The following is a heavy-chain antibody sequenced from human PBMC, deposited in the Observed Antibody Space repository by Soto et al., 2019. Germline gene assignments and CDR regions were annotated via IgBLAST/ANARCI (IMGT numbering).Heavy chain of an antibody. CDR1: GFTFSRYE. V-gene: IGHV3-48*03. CDR2: ISSNGGTI. J-gene: IGHJ3*01. Sequence: TGGSLRLSCAASGFTFSRYEMDWVRQAPGKGLEWVAYISSNGGTIYYGDSVKGRFTISRDNADNSLYLQMNSLRAEDTAVYYCTKEKSVMYRASDAFDFSGRAPILTVS. D-gene: IGHD3-16*02. CDR3: TKEKSVMYRASDAFDF.